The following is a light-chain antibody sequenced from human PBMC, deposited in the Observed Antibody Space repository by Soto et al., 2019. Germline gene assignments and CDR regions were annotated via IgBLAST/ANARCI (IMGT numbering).Light chain of an antibody. CDR1: QDITYW. CDR3: QQSKSFPLT. Sequence: DIQMTQSPSSVSASVGDRVTITCRASQDITYWLAWYQQKPGKPPRFLIYATSNLQRGVPSRFSGSGSGTEFTLTISSLQAEDFATYHCQQSKSFPLTFGPGTRVDIK. V-gene: IGKV1-12*01. CDR2: ATS. J-gene: IGKJ3*01.